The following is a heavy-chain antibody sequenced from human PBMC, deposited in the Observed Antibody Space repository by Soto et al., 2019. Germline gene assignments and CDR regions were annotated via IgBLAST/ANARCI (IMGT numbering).Heavy chain of an antibody. CDR1: GYSFTSYW. Sequence: LGESLKISCKGSGYSFTSYWIAWVRQMPGKGLEWVGLIFPGDSDTRYSPSFQGQVTISVDKSISTAYLQWSSLSASDTAMYYCARRPGGSSYWFDPWGQGTLVTVSS. CDR3: ARRPGGSSYWFDP. J-gene: IGHJ5*02. V-gene: IGHV5-51*01. D-gene: IGHD2-15*01. CDR2: IFPGDSDT.